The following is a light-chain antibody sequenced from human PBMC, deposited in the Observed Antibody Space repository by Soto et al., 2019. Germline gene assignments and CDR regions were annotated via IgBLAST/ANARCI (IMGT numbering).Light chain of an antibody. Sequence: QPVLTQPPSVSGAPGQRVTISCTGSSSNIGTGYDVHWYQQLPGTAPKLLIYGNINRPSGVPDRFSGSKSGTSASLAITGLQAEDEADYYCQSYDTSLSGWVFGGGTKLTVL. CDR2: GNI. V-gene: IGLV1-40*01. CDR1: SSNIGTGYD. J-gene: IGLJ3*02. CDR3: QSYDTSLSGWV.